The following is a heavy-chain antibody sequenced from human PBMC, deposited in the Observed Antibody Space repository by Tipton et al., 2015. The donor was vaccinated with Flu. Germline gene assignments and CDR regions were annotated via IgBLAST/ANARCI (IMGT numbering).Heavy chain of an antibody. J-gene: IGHJ4*02. CDR1: GFAFDDYA. D-gene: IGHD3-16*01. CDR3: ARRGAAITHYFDY. CDR2: LNWNGGNS. Sequence: GSLRLSCAASGFAFDDYAMSWVRQAPGKGLEWVSGLNWNGGNSGYADSVKGRFTISRDNAKHSLYLQMNSLRAEDTALYYCARRGAAITHYFDYWGQGTLVTVSS. V-gene: IGHV3-20*04.